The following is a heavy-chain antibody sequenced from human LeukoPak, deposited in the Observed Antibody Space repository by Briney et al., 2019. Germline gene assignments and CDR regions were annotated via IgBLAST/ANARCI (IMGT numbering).Heavy chain of an antibody. CDR1: GFIFSNYA. J-gene: IGHJ4*02. V-gene: IGHV3-23*01. CDR3: AKAPPYAKYFDY. Sequence: GGSLRLSCAGSGFIFSNYAMSWVRQAPGQGLEWVSTISNSGDATFYADAVKGRFTISRDNSKNTLYLQMYSLRAEDTAIYYCAKAPPYAKYFDYWGQGTLLTVSS. CDR2: ISNSGDAT.